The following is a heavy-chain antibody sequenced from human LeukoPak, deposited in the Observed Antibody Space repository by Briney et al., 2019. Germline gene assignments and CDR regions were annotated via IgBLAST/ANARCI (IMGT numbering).Heavy chain of an antibody. J-gene: IGHJ6*04. D-gene: IGHD3-10*02. CDR1: GFTFSTYG. Sequence: PGGSLRLSCAASGFTFSTYGMSWVRQAPGKGLEWVSAINGNGGITYYADSVTGRFTISRDNSKNTLYLQMNSLRAEDTAVYYCAELGITMIGGVWGKGTTVTISS. V-gene: IGHV3-23*01. CDR3: AELGITMIGGV. CDR2: INGNGGIT.